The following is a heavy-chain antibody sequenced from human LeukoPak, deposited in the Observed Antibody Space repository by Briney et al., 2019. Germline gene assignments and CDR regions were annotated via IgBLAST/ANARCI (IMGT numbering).Heavy chain of an antibody. D-gene: IGHD6-13*01. V-gene: IGHV3-20*04. CDR3: ARGCCGSSHFYYYYMDV. CDR2: INWNGAST. J-gene: IGHJ6*03. CDR1: GFTFGDYG. Sequence: GGSLRLSCAASGFTFGDYGLSWVRQSPGKGLEWVSGINWNGASTASADSVKGRFTISRDNAKNSLYLQMNSLRAEDTALYYCARGCCGSSHFYYYYMDVWGKGTTVTVSS.